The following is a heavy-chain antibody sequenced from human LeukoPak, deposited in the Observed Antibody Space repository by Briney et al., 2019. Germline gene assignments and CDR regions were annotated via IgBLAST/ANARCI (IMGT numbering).Heavy chain of an antibody. Sequence: GGSLRLSCAASGFTFSSYSMNWVRQAPGKGLEWVSSISSSSSYIYHADSVKGRFTISRDKAKNSLYLQMNSLRVEDTAVYYCARDLEMATNTAHDSFDIWGLGTKVTVSS. CDR1: GFTFSSYS. CDR2: ISSSSSYI. CDR3: ARDLEMATNTAHDSFDI. D-gene: IGHD5-24*01. V-gene: IGHV3-21*01. J-gene: IGHJ3*02.